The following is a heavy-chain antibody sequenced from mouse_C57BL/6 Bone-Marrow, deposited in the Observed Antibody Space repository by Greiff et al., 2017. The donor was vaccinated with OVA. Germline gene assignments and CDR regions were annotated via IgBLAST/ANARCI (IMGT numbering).Heavy chain of an antibody. Sequence: HVQLQQPWAELVKPGASVKLSCKASGYTFTSYWMHWVKQRPGQGLEWIGMIHPNSGSTNYNEKFKSKATLTVDKSSSTAYMQLSSLTSEDSAVYYCARISGSSPFAYWGQGTLVTVSA. V-gene: IGHV1-64*01. CDR1: GYTFTSYW. J-gene: IGHJ3*01. CDR2: IHPNSGST. D-gene: IGHD1-1*01. CDR3: ARISGSSPFAY.